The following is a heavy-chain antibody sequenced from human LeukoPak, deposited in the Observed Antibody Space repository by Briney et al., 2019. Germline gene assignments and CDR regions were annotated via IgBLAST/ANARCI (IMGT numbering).Heavy chain of an antibody. Sequence: PGGSLRLSCAASGFTFSSYWMSWVRQAPGKGLEWVANIKQDGSEKYYVDSVKGRFTISRDNAKNSLYLQMNSLRAEDTAVYYCARDGYCSSTSCLDAFDIWGQGTMVTVSS. J-gene: IGHJ3*02. D-gene: IGHD2-2*03. CDR1: GFTFSSYW. V-gene: IGHV3-7*01. CDR3: ARDGYCSSTSCLDAFDI. CDR2: IKQDGSEK.